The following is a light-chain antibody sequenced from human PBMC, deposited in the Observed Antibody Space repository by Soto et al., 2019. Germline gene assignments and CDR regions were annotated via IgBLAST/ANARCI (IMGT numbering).Light chain of an antibody. CDR3: QSYDTSLDALYV. V-gene: IGLV1-40*01. J-gene: IGLJ1*01. CDR2: GNN. CDR1: SSNIGAGYD. Sequence: QAVVTQPPSVSGAPGQKVTISCTGRSSNIGAGYDVHWYQQLPGTAPKLLLYGNNNRPSGVPDRFSGSKSGTSASLAITGLQTEDEADYYSQSYDTSLDALYVFGTGTRRTVL.